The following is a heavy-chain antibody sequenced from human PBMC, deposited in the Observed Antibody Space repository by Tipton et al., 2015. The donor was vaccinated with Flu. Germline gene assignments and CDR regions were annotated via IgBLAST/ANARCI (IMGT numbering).Heavy chain of an antibody. D-gene: IGHD2-15*01. J-gene: IGHJ5*02. CDR2: INQNGSVK. V-gene: IGHV3-7*03. Sequence: GSLRLSYAASGFAFSSYWMHWVRQAPGKGLEWVANINQNGSVKYYVDSVKGRFTISRDNAKSSLYLQMNILRGEDTAFYYCARALASGEASWGQGTLVTVSS. CDR3: ARALASGEAS. CDR1: GFAFSSYW.